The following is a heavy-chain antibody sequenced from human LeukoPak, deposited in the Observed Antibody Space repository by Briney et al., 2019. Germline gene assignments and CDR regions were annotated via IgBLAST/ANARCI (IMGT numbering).Heavy chain of an antibody. V-gene: IGHV1-2*02. Sequence: GASVKVACKASGYTFTGYYMHWVRQAPGQGLDWMGWINPNSGGTNYAQKFQVRVTMTRDTSISTTDMELSRLRSDDTPVYYCARDYDFWSGYYIFWGQGTLVTVSS. CDR1: GYTFTGYY. D-gene: IGHD3-3*01. CDR2: INPNSGGT. CDR3: ARDYDFWSGYYIF. J-gene: IGHJ4*02.